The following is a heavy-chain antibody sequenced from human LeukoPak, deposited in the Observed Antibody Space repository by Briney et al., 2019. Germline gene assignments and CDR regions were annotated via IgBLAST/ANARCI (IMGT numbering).Heavy chain of an antibody. CDR1: GGSFSGYY. V-gene: IGHV4-34*01. CDR3: ARPGTRTRPHFDY. Sequence: PSETLSLTCAVYGGSFSGYYWSWIRQPPGKGLEWIGEINHSGSTNYNPSLKSRVTISVDTSKNQFSLKLSSVTAADTAVYYCARPGTRTRPHFDYWGQGTLVTVSS. D-gene: IGHD1-14*01. CDR2: INHSGST. J-gene: IGHJ4*02.